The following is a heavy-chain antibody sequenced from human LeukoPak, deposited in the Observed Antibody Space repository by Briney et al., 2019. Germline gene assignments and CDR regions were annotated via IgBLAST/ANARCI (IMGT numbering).Heavy chain of an antibody. CDR2: INPNSGGT. J-gene: IGHJ4*02. V-gene: IGHV1-2*02. D-gene: IGHD6-13*01. CDR1: GYTFTGYY. Sequence: ASVKVSCKASGYTFTGYYMHWVRQAPGQGLEWMGWINPNSGGTNYAQKFQGRVTMTRDTSISTAYMELSRLRSDDTAVYYCAGDAAAAGTAFDYWGQGTLVTVSS. CDR3: AGDAAAAGTAFDY.